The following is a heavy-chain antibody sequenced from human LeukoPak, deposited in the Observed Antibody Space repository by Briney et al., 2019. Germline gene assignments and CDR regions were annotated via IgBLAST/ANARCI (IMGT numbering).Heavy chain of an antibody. J-gene: IGHJ4*02. CDR2: INEDGSEK. D-gene: IGHD1-14*01. CDR3: ARGGVRRGYYDY. V-gene: IGHV3-7*01. Sequence: GGSLRLSCAASGFTFSSYAMSWVRQAPVKGLEWVANINEDGSEKYYVDSVRGRFTISRDNAKNSLYLQMNSLRTEDTAVYYCARGGVRRGYYDYWGQGTLVTVSS. CDR1: GFTFSSYA.